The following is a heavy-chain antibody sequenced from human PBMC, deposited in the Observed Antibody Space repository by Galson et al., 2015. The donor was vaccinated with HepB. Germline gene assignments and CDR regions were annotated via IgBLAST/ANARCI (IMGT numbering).Heavy chain of an antibody. CDR1: GFTFSSYA. D-gene: IGHD6-13*01. CDR2: ISGSGGST. CDR3: AKAHSSSWYDPYYFDY. J-gene: IGHJ4*02. Sequence: SLRLSCAASGFTFSSYAMSWVRQAPGKGLEWVSAISGSGGSTYYADSVKGRFTISRDNSKNTLYLQMNSLRAEDTAVYYCAKAHSSSWYDPYYFDYWGQGTLVTVSS. V-gene: IGHV3-23*01.